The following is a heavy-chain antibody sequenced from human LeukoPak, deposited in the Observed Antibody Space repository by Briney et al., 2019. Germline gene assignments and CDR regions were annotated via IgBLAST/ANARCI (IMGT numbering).Heavy chain of an antibody. J-gene: IGHJ4*02. CDR2: IRYDGSNK. Sequence: GGSLRLSCAASGFTFSSYGMHWVRQAPGKGLEWVAFIRYDGSNKYYADSVKGRFTISRDNSKNTLYLQMNSLRAEDTAVYYCAKVSWIGSSWTNYFDYWGQGTLVTVSS. V-gene: IGHV3-30*02. CDR1: GFTFSSYG. D-gene: IGHD6-13*01. CDR3: AKVSWIGSSWTNYFDY.